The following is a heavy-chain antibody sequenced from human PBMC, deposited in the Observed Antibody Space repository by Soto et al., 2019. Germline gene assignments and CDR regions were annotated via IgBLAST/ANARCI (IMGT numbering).Heavy chain of an antibody. Sequence: QITLKESGPTLVKPNQTLTLTCTFTGFPLTTPGVGVGWFRQPPGKPLEWLALIYWDDDKRHSPSLSRRPAITKGSSKNQAVLTWTNMGPADTATYFWAPRPVATAGGRLPPLDPWGQGTLVIVSS. D-gene: IGHD5-12*01. CDR3: APRPVATAGGRLPPLDP. CDR1: GFPLTTPGVG. J-gene: IGHJ5*02. CDR2: IYWDDDK. V-gene: IGHV2-5*02.